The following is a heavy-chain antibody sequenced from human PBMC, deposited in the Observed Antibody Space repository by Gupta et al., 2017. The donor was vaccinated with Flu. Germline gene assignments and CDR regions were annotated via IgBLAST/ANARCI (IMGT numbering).Heavy chain of an antibody. CDR2: NNPSSGDT. J-gene: IGHJ4*02. Sequence: GSEWMGWNNPSSGDTNYAQKFQSRLTVTRDTSISTAYMELSGLRSDDTGLYYCARDLEGYCNGRSCLPLELDYWGQRTLVTVSS. CDR3: ARDLEGYCNGRSCLPLELDY. V-gene: IGHV1-2*02. D-gene: IGHD2-15*01.